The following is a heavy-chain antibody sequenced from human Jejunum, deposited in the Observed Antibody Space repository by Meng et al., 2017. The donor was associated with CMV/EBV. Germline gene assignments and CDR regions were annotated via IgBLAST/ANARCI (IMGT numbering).Heavy chain of an antibody. CDR3: ARDYGD. Sequence: LSWAASGFTFSDHYMDWARQAPGKGLEWVGRTRNKANSYTTEYAASVKGRFIISRDGSKNSLYLPMNSLKIEDTAVYYCARDYGDWGQGTRVTVSS. J-gene: IGHJ4*02. CDR2: TRNKANSYTT. V-gene: IGHV3-72*01. CDR1: GFTFSDHY. D-gene: IGHD3-16*01.